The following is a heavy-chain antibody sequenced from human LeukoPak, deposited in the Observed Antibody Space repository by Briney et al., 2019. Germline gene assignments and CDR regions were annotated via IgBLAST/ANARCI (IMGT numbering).Heavy chain of an antibody. CDR1: GFAFSSYW. V-gene: IGHV3-7*01. CDR2: IKQDGGQT. CDR3: ARWDAYCTGGSCYFGGFAFDI. D-gene: IGHD2-15*01. Sequence: GGSLRLSCVASGFAFSSYWMSWVRQAPGKGLEWVASIKQDGGQTHYLASVKGRFTISRDTAKSSLFLQPNSLSAEDTAMYYCARWDAYCTGGSCYFGGFAFDIWGQGTVVTVSS. J-gene: IGHJ3*02.